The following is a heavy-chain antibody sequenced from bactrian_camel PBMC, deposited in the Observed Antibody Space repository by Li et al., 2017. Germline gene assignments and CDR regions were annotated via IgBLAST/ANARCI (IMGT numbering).Heavy chain of an antibody. CDR3: ALSPWNSERP. CDR1: GDSAEF. J-gene: IGHJ4*01. D-gene: IGHD1*01. Sequence: VQLVESGGGSVQAGESLRLSCIASGDSAEFMGWFRQPPGMGREGVASIYTAEGDTYYANSVKGRFTVSRDNAKKTVYLQLNSLRTEDTAMYYCALSPWNSERPRGQGTQVTVS. CDR2: IYTAEGDT. V-gene: IGHV3S63*01.